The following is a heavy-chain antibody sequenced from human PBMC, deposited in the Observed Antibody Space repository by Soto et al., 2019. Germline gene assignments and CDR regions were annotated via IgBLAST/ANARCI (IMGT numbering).Heavy chain of an antibody. V-gene: IGHV1-2*04. J-gene: IGHJ4*02. Sequence: AAVPVSCLASGDSLTGTYLRRVRQEPGQGREWLGWIIPNSGGTNYAQKFQGWVTVTRDTSISTAYMELSRLRSDDTAVYYCASSLGGVDYYYSSGYYPLDYWGQGTLVTVSS. D-gene: IGHD3-22*01. CDR1: GDSLTGTY. CDR2: IIPNSGGT. CDR3: ASSLGGVDYYYSSGYYPLDY.